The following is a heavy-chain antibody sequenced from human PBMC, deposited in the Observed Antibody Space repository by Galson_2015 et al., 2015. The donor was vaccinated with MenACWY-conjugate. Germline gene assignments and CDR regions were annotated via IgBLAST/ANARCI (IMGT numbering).Heavy chain of an antibody. CDR1: GYYFTSYW. J-gene: IGHJ6*02. D-gene: IGHD1-26*01. CDR2: ISPGDSNT. V-gene: IGHV5-51*01. Sequence: QSGAEVTQPGESLKISCKGSGYYFTSYWIAWVRQIPGKGLEWMGLISPGDSNTRYSPSFQGQVTISADKSISTAYLQWSSLKASDTAMYYCARHPPGGRGMDVWGQGTPVTVSS. CDR3: ARHPPGGRGMDV.